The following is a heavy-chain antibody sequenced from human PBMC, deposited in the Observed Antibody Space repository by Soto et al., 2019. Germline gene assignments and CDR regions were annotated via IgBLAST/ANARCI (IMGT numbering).Heavy chain of an antibody. CDR3: ARDQGNSGWSGLFDF. J-gene: IGHJ4*02. CDR2: IYHTGAT. Sequence: QVQLQESGPGLVKPSGTLSLICSVSGDSIVILHWWSWIRQSPGKGLEWIGGIYHTGATNYSPSLDGRVTISVDKSKHQFSLILKAVTAADTAIYFCARDQGNSGWSGLFDFWGQGTLVAVSS. D-gene: IGHD6-19*01. V-gene: IGHV4-4*02. CDR1: GDSIVILHW.